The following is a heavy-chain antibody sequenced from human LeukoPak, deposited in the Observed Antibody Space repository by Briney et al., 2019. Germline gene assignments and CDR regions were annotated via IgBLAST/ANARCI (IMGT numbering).Heavy chain of an antibody. Sequence: PGGSLKLSCAASGFTFSGSAMHWVRQASGKGLEWVGRIRSKANSYATAYAASVEGRFTISRDDSKNTAYLQMNSLKTEDTAVYYCARDVSEYPYPEVTLDYWGQGALVTVSA. V-gene: IGHV3-73*01. CDR1: GFTFSGSA. J-gene: IGHJ4*02. CDR2: IRSKANSYAT. CDR3: ARDVSEYPYPEVTLDY. D-gene: IGHD2-15*01.